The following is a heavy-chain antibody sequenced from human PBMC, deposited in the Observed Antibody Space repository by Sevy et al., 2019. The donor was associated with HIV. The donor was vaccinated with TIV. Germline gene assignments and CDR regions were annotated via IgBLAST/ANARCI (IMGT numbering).Heavy chain of an antibody. J-gene: IGHJ3*02. CDR2: IRSKAYGGTT. Sequence: GESLKISCTASGFTFGDYAMSWVRQAPGKGLEWVGFIRSKAYGGTTEYAASVKGRFTISRDDSKSIAYLQMNSLKTEDTAVYYCTRDRDFWSGYDAFDIWGQGTMVTVSS. V-gene: IGHV3-49*04. CDR3: TRDRDFWSGYDAFDI. D-gene: IGHD3-3*01. CDR1: GFTFGDYA.